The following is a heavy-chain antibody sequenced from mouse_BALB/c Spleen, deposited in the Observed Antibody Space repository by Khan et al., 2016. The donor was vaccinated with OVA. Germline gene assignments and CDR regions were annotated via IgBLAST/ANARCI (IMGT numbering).Heavy chain of an antibody. D-gene: IGHD1-3*01. J-gene: IGHJ4*01. CDR2: IWSDGST. V-gene: IGHV2-6-1*01. CDR1: GFSLTSYG. CDR3: ARQKVGYYAMDH. Sequence: QVQLKQSGPGLVAPSQSLSITCTISGFSLTSYGVHWVRQPPGKGLEWLVVIWSDGSTTYNSALKSRLSISKDNSKSQVFLKMNSLQTDDTAMYYCARQKVGYYAMDHWGQGTSVTVSS.